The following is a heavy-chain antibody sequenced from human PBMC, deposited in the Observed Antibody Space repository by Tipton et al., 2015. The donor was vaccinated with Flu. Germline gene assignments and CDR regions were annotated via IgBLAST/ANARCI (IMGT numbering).Heavy chain of an antibody. Sequence: TLSLTCTVSGGSLSSYYWSWIRQPAGKGLEWIGRMYTSGSTNYNPSLKSRLTMSVDASKQQFSLKLSSMTVADTAVHYCARGSGSGTFMIFDLWGQGTLVTVSS. CDR1: GGSLSSYY. J-gene: IGHJ4*02. D-gene: IGHD3-10*01. V-gene: IGHV4-4*07. CDR3: ARGSGSGTFMIFDL. CDR2: MYTSGST.